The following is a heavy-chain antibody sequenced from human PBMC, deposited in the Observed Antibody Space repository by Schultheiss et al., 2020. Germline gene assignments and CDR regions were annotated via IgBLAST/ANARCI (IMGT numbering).Heavy chain of an antibody. V-gene: IGHV3-21*05. Sequence: GGSLRLSCAASGFTFSTCDMHWVRQAPGKGLEWVSYISSSSSYTNYADSVKGRFTISRDNAKNSLYLQMNSLRDEDTAVYYCAKDLRPYDYYYGMDVWGQGTTVTVSS. J-gene: IGHJ6*02. CDR2: ISSSSSYT. CDR3: AKDLRPYDYYYGMDV. D-gene: IGHD2-8*01. CDR1: GFTFSTCD.